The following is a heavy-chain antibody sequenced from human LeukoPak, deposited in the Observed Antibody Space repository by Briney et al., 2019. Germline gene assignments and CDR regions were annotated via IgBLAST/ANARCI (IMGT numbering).Heavy chain of an antibody. D-gene: IGHD3-10*01. CDR1: GVTFSSYA. J-gene: IGHJ4*02. V-gene: IGHV3-23*01. Sequence: PGGSLRLSYAASGVTFSSYAMSWVRQAPGRGLEWVSAISGSGGSTYYADSVKGRFTISRDNSKNTLYLQMNSLRAEDTAVYYCARVTVMRGCDWWGQGTLVTVSS. CDR3: ARVTVMRGCDW. CDR2: ISGSGGST.